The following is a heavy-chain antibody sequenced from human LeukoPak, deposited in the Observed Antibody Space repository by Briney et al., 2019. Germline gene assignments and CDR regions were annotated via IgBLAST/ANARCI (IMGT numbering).Heavy chain of an antibody. J-gene: IGHJ2*01. CDR2: ISSSGSTI. V-gene: IGHV3-11*01. D-gene: IGHD2-2*01. Sequence: PGGSLRLSCAASGFTFSDYYMSWIRQAPGKGLEWVSYISSSGSTICYADSVKGRFTISRDNSKNTLYLQMNSLRAEDTAAYYCAKSNEVVPAAPYWYFDLWGRGTLVTVSS. CDR1: GFTFSDYY. CDR3: AKSNEVVPAAPYWYFDL.